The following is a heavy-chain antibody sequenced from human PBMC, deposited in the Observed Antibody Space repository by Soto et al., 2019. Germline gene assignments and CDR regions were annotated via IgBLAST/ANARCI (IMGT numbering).Heavy chain of an antibody. Sequence: GGSLRLSCAASGLSFSTNQMNWVRQAPGKAPEWLSYISASGDTIYYADSVKGRFTVSRDNTKNSLFLQMNSLRAEDTAIYYCALLRDSWGQGAPVTVSS. CDR2: ISASGDTI. CDR3: ALLRDS. D-gene: IGHD2-15*01. CDR1: GLSFSTNQ. J-gene: IGHJ5*02. V-gene: IGHV3-48*03.